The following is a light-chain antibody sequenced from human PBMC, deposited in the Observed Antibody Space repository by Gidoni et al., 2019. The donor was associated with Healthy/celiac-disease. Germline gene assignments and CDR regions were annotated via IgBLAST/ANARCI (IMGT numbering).Light chain of an antibody. V-gene: IGKV3-11*01. J-gene: IGKJ3*01. Sequence: EIVLTQSPATLSLSPGERDTLSCRASQSVSSYLAWYQQKPGQAPRLLIYDASNRATGIPARFSGSGSGTDFTLTISSLEPEDFAVYYCQQRSNWSTFGPGTKVDIK. CDR2: DAS. CDR1: QSVSSY. CDR3: QQRSNWST.